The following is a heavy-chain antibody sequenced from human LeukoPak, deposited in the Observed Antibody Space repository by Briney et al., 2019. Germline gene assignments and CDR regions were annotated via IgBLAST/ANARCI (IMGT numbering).Heavy chain of an antibody. CDR3: ARGRAGTTSWFDP. CDR1: GYTFTGYY. D-gene: IGHD6-19*01. J-gene: IGHJ5*02. V-gene: IGHV1-2*02. CDR2: INPNSGGT. Sequence: ASAKVSCKASGYTFTGYYIHWVRQAPGQGLEWMGWINPNSGGTNYAQKFQGRVTVTRDTSINTAYMELSRLRSDDTAVYYCARGRAGTTSWFDPWGQGTLVTVSS.